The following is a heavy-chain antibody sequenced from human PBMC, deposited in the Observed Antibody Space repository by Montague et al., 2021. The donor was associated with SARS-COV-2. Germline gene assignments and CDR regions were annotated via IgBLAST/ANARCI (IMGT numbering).Heavy chain of an antibody. CDR1: GGPISSGGYY. Sequence: TLSLTCTVSGGPISSGGYYWSWIRQHPRKGLEWIGYIYYSGSTYYNPSLKSRVTISVDTSKNQFSLKLSSVTAADTAVYYCARAVSITIFGVVGWFDPWGQGTLVTVSS. V-gene: IGHV4-31*03. CDR2: IYYSGST. CDR3: ARAVSITIFGVVGWFDP. D-gene: IGHD3-3*01. J-gene: IGHJ5*02.